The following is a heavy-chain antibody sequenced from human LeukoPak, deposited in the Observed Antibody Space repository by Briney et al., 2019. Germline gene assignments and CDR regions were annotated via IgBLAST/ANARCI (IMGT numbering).Heavy chain of an antibody. CDR2: ISGSGGST. CDR1: GFTFSGSW. V-gene: IGHV3-23*01. CDR3: AKIFGLLAVYFQH. D-gene: IGHD3/OR15-3a*01. Sequence: GGSLRLSCAASGFTFSGSWMHWVRQAPGKGLVWVSAISGSGGSTYYADSVKGRFTISRDNSKNTLYLQMNSLRAEDTAVYYCAKIFGLLAVYFQHWGQGTLVTVSS. J-gene: IGHJ1*01.